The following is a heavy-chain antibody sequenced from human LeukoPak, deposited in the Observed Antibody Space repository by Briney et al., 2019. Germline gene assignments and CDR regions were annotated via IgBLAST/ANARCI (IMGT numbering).Heavy chain of an antibody. Sequence: GGSLRLSCAASGFTFSNYGMHWVRQGPGKGLEWVAVIWYDGRNKYFPDSVKGRFTISRDNSKNTVYLQMTSLRAEDTAVYYCARDSSSYDISFDFGYWGQGALVTVSS. CDR3: ARDSSSYDISFDFGY. J-gene: IGHJ4*02. V-gene: IGHV3-33*01. CDR2: IWYDGRNK. D-gene: IGHD3-9*01. CDR1: GFTFSNYG.